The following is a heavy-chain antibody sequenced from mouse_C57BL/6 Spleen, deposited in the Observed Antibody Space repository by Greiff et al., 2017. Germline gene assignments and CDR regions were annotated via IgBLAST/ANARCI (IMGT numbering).Heavy chain of an antibody. Sequence: QVQLQQPGAELVRPGTSVKLSCKASGYTFTSYWMHWVKQRPGQGLEWIGVIDPSDSYTNYNQKFKGKATLTVDTSSSTAYMQLRSLTSEDSAVYYCARGSYGSSYWYFDDWGTGTTVTVSS. CDR1: GYTFTSYW. V-gene: IGHV1-59*01. CDR3: ARGSYGSSYWYFDD. J-gene: IGHJ1*03. CDR2: IDPSDSYT. D-gene: IGHD1-1*01.